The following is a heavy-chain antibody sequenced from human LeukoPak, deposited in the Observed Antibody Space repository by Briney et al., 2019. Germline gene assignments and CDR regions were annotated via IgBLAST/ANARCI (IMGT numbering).Heavy chain of an antibody. CDR2: ISPHSGGT. Sequence: ASVKVSCKASGYTFTGYYIHWVRQAPGRGLEWMGWISPHSGGTNYAQKFQGRVTMTRDTSISTGYMELRSLRSDDTAVYYCARSSLAVAGSVFDYWGQGTLVTVSS. J-gene: IGHJ4*02. D-gene: IGHD6-19*01. CDR3: ARSSLAVAGSVFDY. V-gene: IGHV1-2*02. CDR1: GYTFTGYY.